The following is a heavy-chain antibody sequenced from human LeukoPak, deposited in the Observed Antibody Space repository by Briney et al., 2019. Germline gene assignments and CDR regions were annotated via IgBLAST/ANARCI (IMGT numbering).Heavy chain of an antibody. J-gene: IGHJ4*02. CDR2: IRSKANSYAT. CDR3: TRRVAAAAPFDY. Sequence: GGSLRLSCAASGFTFSGSAMHWVRQASGKGLEWVGRIRSKANSYATAYAASVKGRFTISRDDSKNTAYLQMHSLKTEDTAVYYCTRRVAAAAPFDYWGQGTLVTVSS. V-gene: IGHV3-73*01. CDR1: GFTFSGSA. D-gene: IGHD6-13*01.